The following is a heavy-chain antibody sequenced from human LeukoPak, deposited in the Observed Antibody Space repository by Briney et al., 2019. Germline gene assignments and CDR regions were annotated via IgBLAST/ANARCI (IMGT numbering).Heavy chain of an antibody. V-gene: IGHV3-64D*06. J-gene: IGHJ4*02. CDR3: VKDDPYYGGSGGGSIGGNFDY. Sequence: GGSLRLSCSASGFTFSSYAMHWVRQAPGKGLEYVSAISSNGGSTYYADSVKGRFTISRDNSKNTLYLQMSSLRAEDTAVYYCVKDDPYYGGSGGGSIGGNFDYWGQGTLVTVSS. CDR1: GFTFSSYA. D-gene: IGHD3-10*01. CDR2: ISSNGGST.